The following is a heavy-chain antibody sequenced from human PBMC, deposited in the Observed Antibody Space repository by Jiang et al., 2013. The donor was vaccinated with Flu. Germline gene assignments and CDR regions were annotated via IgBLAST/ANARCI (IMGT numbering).Heavy chain of an antibody. CDR2: IDANGIGT. CDR3: ARMFAVPAVDY. V-gene: IGHV3-74*01. Sequence: SGFTFRSYWMHWVRQAPGKGLVWVSRIDANGIGTSYADSVEGRFTISRDNAKNTLYLQMNSLRAEDTGVHYCARMFAVPAVDYWGQGTLVSVSS. J-gene: IGHJ4*02. CDR1: GFTFRSYW. D-gene: IGHD3-10*02.